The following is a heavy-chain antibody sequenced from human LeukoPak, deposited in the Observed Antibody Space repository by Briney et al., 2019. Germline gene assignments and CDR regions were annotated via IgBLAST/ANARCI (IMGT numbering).Heavy chain of an antibody. CDR1: GGSFSGYY. CDR3: ARGLSGWYVYFDY. CDR2: INHSGST. J-gene: IGHJ4*02. Sequence: SETLSLTCAVYGGSFSGYYWSWIRQPPGKGLEWIGEINHSGSTNYNPSLKSRVTISVDTSKNQFSLKLSSVTAADTAVYYCARGLSGWYVYFDYWGQGTLVTVSS. D-gene: IGHD6-19*01. V-gene: IGHV4-34*01.